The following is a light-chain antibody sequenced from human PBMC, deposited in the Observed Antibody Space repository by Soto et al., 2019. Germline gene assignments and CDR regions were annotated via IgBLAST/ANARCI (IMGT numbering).Light chain of an antibody. CDR2: GAS. Sequence: EMVLTQSPGTLSLSPGERATLSCRASQSVSSNYLAWYQQKPCQAPRLLIYGASSRATGIPDRLSGSGSGKDFTLTIRRLEPEEFAVYYCHHYGRSAYKFGQGTTLEIQ. J-gene: IGKJ2*01. CDR3: HHYGRSAYK. CDR1: QSVSSNY. V-gene: IGKV3-20*01.